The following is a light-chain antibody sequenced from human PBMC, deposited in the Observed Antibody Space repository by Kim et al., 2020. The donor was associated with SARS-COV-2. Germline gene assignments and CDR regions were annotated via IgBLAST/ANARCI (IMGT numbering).Light chain of an antibody. CDR2: DAS. J-gene: IGKJ2*01. CDR3: QQRTKWPPLT. Sequence: LSQGETATFSCRASQSVSNFSAWYKQKPGPAPRLLTYDASNRAPGISARFSGSGAGTDFTLTICSLGREDFAVYYCQQRTKWPPLTSGQGTKLEI. CDR1: QSVSNF. V-gene: IGKV3-11*01.